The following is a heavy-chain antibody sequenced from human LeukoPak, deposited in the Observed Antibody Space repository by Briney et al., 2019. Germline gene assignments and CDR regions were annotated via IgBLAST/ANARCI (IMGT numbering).Heavy chain of an antibody. V-gene: IGHV3-21*01. D-gene: IGHD2-2*01. Sequence: GGSLRLSCAASGFTFSSYSMNWVRQAPGKGLEWVSSISSSSSYIYYADSVKGRFTISRDNAKNSLYLQMNSLRAEDTAVYYCARERVAVPAAPLDYWGQGTLVTVSS. J-gene: IGHJ4*02. CDR3: ARERVAVPAAPLDY. CDR2: ISSSSSYI. CDR1: GFTFSSYS.